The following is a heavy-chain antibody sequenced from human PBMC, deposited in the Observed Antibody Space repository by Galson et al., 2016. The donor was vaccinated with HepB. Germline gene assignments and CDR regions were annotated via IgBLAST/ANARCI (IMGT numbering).Heavy chain of an antibody. V-gene: IGHV3-23*01. CDR1: GFTFNIYA. CDR3: AKGLYGDYSYFDD. J-gene: IGHJ4*02. Sequence: SLRLSCAASGFTFNIYAMSWVRQAPGKGLEWVAAIAGSGAPTNYADSVKGRFTISRDNSKNTLYLQMNSLRAEDTAVYYCAKGLYGDYSYFDDWRQGTLVTVSS. CDR2: IAGSGAPT. D-gene: IGHD4-17*01.